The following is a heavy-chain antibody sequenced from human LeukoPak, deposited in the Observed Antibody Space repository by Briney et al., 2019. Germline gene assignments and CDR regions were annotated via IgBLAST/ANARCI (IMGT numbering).Heavy chain of an antibody. CDR2: INHSGST. V-gene: IGHV4-34*01. CDR3: ARGQDIVVVPAAIRYNWFDP. D-gene: IGHD2-2*01. J-gene: IGHJ5*02. Sequence: SETLSLTRAVYGGSFSGYYWSWIRQPPGKGLEWIGEINHSGSTNYNPSLKSRVTISVDTSKNQFSLKLSSVTAADTAVYYCARGQDIVVVPAAIRYNWFDPWGQGTLVTVSS. CDR1: GGSFSGYY.